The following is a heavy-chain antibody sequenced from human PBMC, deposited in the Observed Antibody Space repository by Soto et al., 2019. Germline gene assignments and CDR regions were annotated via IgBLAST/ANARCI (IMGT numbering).Heavy chain of an antibody. Sequence: GGSLRLSCAASGFTFSSYAMRWVRQAPGKGLEWVAVISYDGSNKYYADSVKGRFTISRDNSKNTLYLQMNSLRAEDTAVYYCARAQDIVVPGINPWGQGTLVTVSS. V-gene: IGHV3-30-3*01. CDR2: ISYDGSNK. D-gene: IGHD2-15*01. CDR1: GFTFSSYA. J-gene: IGHJ5*02. CDR3: ARAQDIVVPGINP.